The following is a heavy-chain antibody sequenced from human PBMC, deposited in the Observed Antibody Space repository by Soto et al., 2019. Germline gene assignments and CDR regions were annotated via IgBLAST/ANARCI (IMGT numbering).Heavy chain of an antibody. J-gene: IGHJ6*02. V-gene: IGHV1-69*06. D-gene: IGHD5-18*01. CDR3: AIRLDTAMETHYYYGMDV. CDR1: GGTFSSYA. Sequence: GXSVKVSCKASGGTFSSYAISWVRQAPVQGLEWMGGIIPIFGTANYAQKFQGRVTITADKSTSTAYMELSSLRSEDTAVYYCAIRLDTAMETHYYYGMDVWGQGTTVTVSS. CDR2: IIPIFGTA.